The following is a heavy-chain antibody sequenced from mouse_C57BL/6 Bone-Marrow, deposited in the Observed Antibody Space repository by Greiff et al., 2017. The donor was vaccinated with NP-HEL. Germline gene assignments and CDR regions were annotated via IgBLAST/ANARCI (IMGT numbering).Heavy chain of an antibody. Sequence: VQLQQSGAELVKPGASVKISCKASGYAFSSYWMNWVKERPGKGLEWIGQIYPGDGDNKYNGKLKGKATLTADKSSTTAYMQVSSLTSEYSAVYFCARGDYGSSRFGYAMDYWGQGTSVTVSS. D-gene: IGHD1-1*01. CDR1: GYAFSSYW. V-gene: IGHV1-80*01. CDR2: IYPGDGDN. J-gene: IGHJ4*01. CDR3: ARGDYGSSRFGYAMDY.